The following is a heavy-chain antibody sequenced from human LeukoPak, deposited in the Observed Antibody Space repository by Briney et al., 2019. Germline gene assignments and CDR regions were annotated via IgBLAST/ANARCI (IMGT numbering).Heavy chain of an antibody. V-gene: IGHV4-59*01. D-gene: IGHD1-26*01. Sequence: SETLSLTCTVSGGSISGYYWSWIRQLPGKGLEGIGYIYYSGSTSYNPSLKSRVTISVDTSKNQFSLKLSSVTAADTAVYYCAREGARWEPSFSAFDIWGQGTMVTVSS. CDR3: AREGARWEPSFSAFDI. J-gene: IGHJ3*02. CDR1: GGSISGYY. CDR2: IYYSGST.